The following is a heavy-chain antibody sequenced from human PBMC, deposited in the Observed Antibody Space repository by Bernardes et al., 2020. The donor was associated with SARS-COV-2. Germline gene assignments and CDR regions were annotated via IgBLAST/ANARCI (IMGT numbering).Heavy chain of an antibody. V-gene: IGHV1-24*01. Sequence: ASIKVSCKVSGYTLTALSMHWVRQAPGKGLEWLGGFDPEDGETIYAQKFQGRVTMTEDTSTDTAYMELSSLRSEDTAVYYCATEGYYYDSSGPRRAFDIWGQGTMVTVSS. J-gene: IGHJ3*02. D-gene: IGHD3-22*01. CDR1: GYTLTALS. CDR2: FDPEDGET. CDR3: ATEGYYYDSSGPRRAFDI.